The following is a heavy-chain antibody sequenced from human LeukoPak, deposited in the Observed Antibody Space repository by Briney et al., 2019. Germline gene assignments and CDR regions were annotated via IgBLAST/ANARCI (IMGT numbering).Heavy chain of an antibody. CDR3: ARGSDIVVVKGWFDP. J-gene: IGHJ5*02. CDR2: IYYSGST. Sequence: PSETLSLTCAVSGGSISSYYWSWIRQPPGKGLEWIGYIYYSGSTNYNPSLKSRVTISVDTSKNQFSLKLSSVTAADTAVYYCARGSDIVVVKGWFDPGAREPWSPSPQ. V-gene: IGHV4-59*01. D-gene: IGHD2-15*01. CDR1: GGSISSYY.